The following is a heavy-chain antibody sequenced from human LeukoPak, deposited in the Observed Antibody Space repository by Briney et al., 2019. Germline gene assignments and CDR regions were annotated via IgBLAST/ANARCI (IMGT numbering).Heavy chain of an antibody. D-gene: IGHD3-22*01. CDR2: ITPSGST. CDR1: GGSFSGYF. Sequence: KPSETLSLTCVVYGGSFSGYFWSWIRQPPGKGLEWIGEITPSGSTNYSPSLTSRVSISIDTSKKKLSLRLTSVTAADSAVYYCASSFYYDSRDYWGQGTLVTVSS. CDR3: ASSFYYDSRDY. J-gene: IGHJ4*02. V-gene: IGHV4-34*01.